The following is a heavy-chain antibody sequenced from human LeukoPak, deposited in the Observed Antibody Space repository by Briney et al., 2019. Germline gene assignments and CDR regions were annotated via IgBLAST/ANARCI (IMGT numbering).Heavy chain of an antibody. Sequence: SETLSLTCAVSGGSISSGGYSWSWIRQPPGKGLEWIGYIYHSGSTHYNPSLKSRVTISVDRSKNQFSLKLSSVTAADTAVYYCARDFTTYCSNGLCLDRNWFDPWGQGTLVTVSS. CDR1: GGSISSGGYS. J-gene: IGHJ5*02. V-gene: IGHV4-30-2*01. CDR3: ARDFTTYCSNGLCLDRNWFDP. CDR2: IYHSGST. D-gene: IGHD2-8*01.